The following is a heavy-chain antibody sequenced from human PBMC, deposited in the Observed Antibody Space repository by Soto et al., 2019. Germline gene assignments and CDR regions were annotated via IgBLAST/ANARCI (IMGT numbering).Heavy chain of an antibody. CDR2: VYYSGST. V-gene: IGHV4-39*01. J-gene: IGHJ4*02. Sequence: PSETLSLTCIVSGGSISSSGYYWGWIRQPPGKGLEWIESVYYSGSTYYNPSLKSRVTISVDTSKDQFSLKLSSVTAADTAVYYCARHNIRSGVNYFDYWGQGTLVTVSS. CDR3: ARHNIRSGVNYFDY. D-gene: IGHD3-3*01. CDR1: GGSISSSGYY.